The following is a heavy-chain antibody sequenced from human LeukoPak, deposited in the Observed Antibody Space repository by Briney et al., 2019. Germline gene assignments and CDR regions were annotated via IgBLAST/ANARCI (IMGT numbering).Heavy chain of an antibody. Sequence: ASVKVSCKASGGTFSSYAISWVRQAPGQGLEWMGGIIPIFGTANYAQKFQGRVTITTDESTSTAYMELSSLRSEDTAVYYCARSVLSYYYYYYMDVWGKGTTVTVSS. CDR2: IIPIFGTA. CDR1: GGTFSSYA. D-gene: IGHD2-15*01. V-gene: IGHV1-69*05. J-gene: IGHJ6*03. CDR3: ARSVLSYYYYYYMDV.